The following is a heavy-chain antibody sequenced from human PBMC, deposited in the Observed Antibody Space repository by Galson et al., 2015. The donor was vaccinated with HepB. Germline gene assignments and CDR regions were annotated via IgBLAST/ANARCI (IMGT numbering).Heavy chain of an antibody. CDR2: IIPIFGTA. Sequence: SVKVSCKASGGTFSSYAISWVRQAPGQGLEWMGGIIPIFGTANYAQKFQGRVTITADESTSTAYMELSSLRSEDTAVYYCASASRPHYDILTGFDYWGQGTLVTVSS. D-gene: IGHD3-9*01. CDR1: GGTFSSYA. CDR3: ASASRPHYDILTGFDY. J-gene: IGHJ4*02. V-gene: IGHV1-69*13.